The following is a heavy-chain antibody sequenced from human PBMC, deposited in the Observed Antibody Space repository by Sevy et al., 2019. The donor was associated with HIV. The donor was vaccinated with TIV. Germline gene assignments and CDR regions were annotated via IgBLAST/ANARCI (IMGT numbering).Heavy chain of an antibody. V-gene: IGHV4-39*01. CDR2: IYYSGST. CDR1: GGSISSSSYY. J-gene: IGHJ4*02. Sequence: SETLSLTCTVSGGSISSSSYYWGWIRKPPGKGLEWIGSIYYSGSTYYNPSLKSRVTISVDTSKNQFSLKLSSVTAADTAVYYCASDNDYGDFSFDYWGQGTLVTVSS. D-gene: IGHD4-17*01. CDR3: ASDNDYGDFSFDY.